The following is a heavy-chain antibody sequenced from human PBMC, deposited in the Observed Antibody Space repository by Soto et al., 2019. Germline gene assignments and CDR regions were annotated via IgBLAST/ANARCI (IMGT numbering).Heavy chain of an antibody. CDR3: VRKYPGTRPFDY. D-gene: IGHD2-2*01. CDR2: IGTDGNA. CDR1: EFPCNSYS. V-gene: IGHV3-23*01. Sequence: GSLSLSCSSSEFPCNSYSVNWVRADPGKGLAWVSAIGTDGNAYYANSVKGRFTISRDNSRTTLYLQMNSLRVEDTALYYCVRKYPGTRPFDYWGQGTLVTVS. J-gene: IGHJ4*01.